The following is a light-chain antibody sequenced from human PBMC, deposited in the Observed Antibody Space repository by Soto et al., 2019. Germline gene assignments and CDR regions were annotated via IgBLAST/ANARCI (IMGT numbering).Light chain of an antibody. CDR2: EDS. J-gene: IGLJ2*01. V-gene: IGLV2-23*01. CDR1: SIGVGNYNL. CDR3: CSYAGTNSVA. Sequence: QFALTQPASVSGSPGQSITISCTGTSIGVGNYNLVSWYQQHPGKAPTLMIYEDSKRPSGVSNRFSGSKSGNTASLTISAVQAEDEADYYCCSYAGTNSVAFGGGTKLTVL.